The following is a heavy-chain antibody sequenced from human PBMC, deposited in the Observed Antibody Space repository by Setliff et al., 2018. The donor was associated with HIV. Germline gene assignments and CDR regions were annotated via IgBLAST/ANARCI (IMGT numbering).Heavy chain of an antibody. Sequence: SETLSLTCAVYVESFSGFYWSWIRQPPGKGLEWIGEINHSGSTNYNPSLKSRVTISVDTSKNQFSLKLNSVTAADTAVYYCARPAWLGYSSDRGDYWGQGTLVTVSS. D-gene: IGHD6-19*01. CDR1: VESFSGFY. J-gene: IGHJ4*02. CDR3: ARPAWLGYSSDRGDY. V-gene: IGHV4-34*01. CDR2: INHSGST.